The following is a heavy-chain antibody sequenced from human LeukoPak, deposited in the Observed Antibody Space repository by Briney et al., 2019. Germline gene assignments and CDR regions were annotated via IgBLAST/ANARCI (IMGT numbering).Heavy chain of an antibody. J-gene: IGHJ4*02. CDR3: ARGRPYYYDSSGYYFDY. CDR2: INHSGST. V-gene: IGHV4-34*01. Sequence: PSETLSLTCAVYGGSFSGYYWSWIRQPPGKGLEWIGEINHSGSTNYNPSLKSRATISVDTSKNQFSLKLSSVTAADTAVYYCARGRPYYYDSSGYYFDYWGQGTLVTVSS. CDR1: GGSFSGYY. D-gene: IGHD3-22*01.